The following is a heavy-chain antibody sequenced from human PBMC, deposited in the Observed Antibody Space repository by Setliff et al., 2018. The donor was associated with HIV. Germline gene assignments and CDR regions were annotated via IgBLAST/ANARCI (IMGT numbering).Heavy chain of an antibody. D-gene: IGHD3-10*01. CDR1: GFTFSSYA. CDR2: ISGSGGST. V-gene: IGHV3-23*01. J-gene: IGHJ5*02. CDR3: AKDPRGSMVRGLINYFDP. Sequence: PGGSLRLSCAAPGFTFSSYAMTWVRQAPGKGLGWVSAISGSGGSTYYADSVKGRFIISRDNSKNTLYLQMNSLRAQDTAIYYCAKDPRGSMVRGLINYFDPWGQGTLVTVSS.